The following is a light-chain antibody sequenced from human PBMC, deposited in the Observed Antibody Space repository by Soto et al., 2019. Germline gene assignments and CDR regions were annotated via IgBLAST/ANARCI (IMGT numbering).Light chain of an antibody. CDR1: QDIRNF. CDR3: QKYSSVPV. CDR2: AAS. J-gene: IGKJ3*01. V-gene: IGKV1-27*01. Sequence: DIQMTQSPTSLSASVGDRVTITCRASQDIRNFVAWYQHKPGKAPKLLIYAASTLQSGVPTRFSGSGSGTYFTLTINSLQPEDAASYSCQKYSSVPVFGPGTKVEIK.